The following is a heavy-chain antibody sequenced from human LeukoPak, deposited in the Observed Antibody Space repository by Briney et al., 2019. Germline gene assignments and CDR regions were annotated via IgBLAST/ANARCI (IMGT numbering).Heavy chain of an antibody. V-gene: IGHV3-53*01. CDR2: ILSGGST. CDR3: ARVQVNYDGSGYFDY. D-gene: IGHD3-22*01. J-gene: IGHJ4*02. Sequence: GGSLRLSCAASGFTIRSNYMSWVRQAPGKGLEWASVILSGGSTYYADSVKGRSTISRDTSKNTLYLQIDSLRAEDTAVYFCARVQVNYDGSGYFDYWGRGTLVTVSS. CDR1: GFTIRSNY.